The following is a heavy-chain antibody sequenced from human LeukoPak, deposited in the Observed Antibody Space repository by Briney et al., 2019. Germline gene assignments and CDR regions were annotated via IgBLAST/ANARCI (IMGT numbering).Heavy chain of an antibody. Sequence: ASVKVSCKASGYTFTGYYIHWVRQAPGQGLEWMGWINPNSGGTNYAQKFQGRVTMTRDTSISTAYMELSRLRSDDTAVYYCARDLGDYYGSGSYLGWFDPWGQGALVTVSS. CDR1: GYTFTGYY. CDR2: INPNSGGT. V-gene: IGHV1-2*02. D-gene: IGHD3-10*01. CDR3: ARDLGDYYGSGSYLGWFDP. J-gene: IGHJ5*02.